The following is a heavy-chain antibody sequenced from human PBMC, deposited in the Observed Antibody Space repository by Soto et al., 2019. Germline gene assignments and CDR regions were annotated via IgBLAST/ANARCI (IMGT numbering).Heavy chain of an antibody. CDR2: IYYSGST. V-gene: IGHV4-31*03. J-gene: IGHJ6*02. CDR3: ARGVLPVYYYGMDV. Sequence: LSLTCTVSGGSISSGGYYWSWIRQHPGKGLEWIGYIYYSGSTYYNPSLKSRVTISVDTSKNQFSLKLSSVTAADTAVYYCARGVLPVYYYGMDVWGQGTTVTVSS. D-gene: IGHD1-26*01. CDR1: GGSISSGGYY.